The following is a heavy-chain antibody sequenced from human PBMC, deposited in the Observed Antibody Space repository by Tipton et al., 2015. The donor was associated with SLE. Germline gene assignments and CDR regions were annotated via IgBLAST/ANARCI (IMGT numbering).Heavy chain of an antibody. V-gene: IGHV4-59*11. J-gene: IGHJ4*02. D-gene: IGHD6-13*01. CDR3: ARGGQQLGYFDC. CDR2: IYYSGST. Sequence: TLSLTCTVSGGSISSHYWSWIRQPPGKGLEWIGYIYYSGSTNYNPSLKSRVTISVDTSKNQFSLKLSSVTAADTAVYYCARGGQQLGYFDCWGQGTLVTVSS. CDR1: GGSISSHY.